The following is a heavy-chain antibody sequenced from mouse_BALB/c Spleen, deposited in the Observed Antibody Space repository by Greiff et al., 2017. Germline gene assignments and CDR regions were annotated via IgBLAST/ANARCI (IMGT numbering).Heavy chain of an antibody. CDR3: ARDYPYYYAMDY. Sequence: EVQLQQSGPGLVKPSQSLSLTCSVTGYSITSGYYWNWIRQFPGNKLEWMGDISYDGSNNYNPSLKNRTSITRDTSKNQFFLKLNSVTTEDTATYYCARDYPYYYAMDYWGQGTSVTVSS. CDR2: ISYDGSN. J-gene: IGHJ4*01. CDR1: GYSITSGYY. D-gene: IGHD5-5*01. V-gene: IGHV3-6*02.